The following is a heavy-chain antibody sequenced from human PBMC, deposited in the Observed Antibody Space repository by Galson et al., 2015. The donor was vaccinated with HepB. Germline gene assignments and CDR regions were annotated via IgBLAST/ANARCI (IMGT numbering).Heavy chain of an antibody. J-gene: IGHJ6*02. Sequence: SVKVSCKASGYTFTSYAMHWVRQAPGQRLEWMGWINAGNGSTKYSQKFQGRVTITRDTSASTAYMELSSLRSEDTAVYYCARDGAYCSSTSCYGVYYYGMDVRGQGTTVTVSS. V-gene: IGHV1-3*01. CDR2: INAGNGST. CDR1: GYTFTSYA. D-gene: IGHD2-2*01. CDR3: ARDGAYCSSTSCYGVYYYGMDV.